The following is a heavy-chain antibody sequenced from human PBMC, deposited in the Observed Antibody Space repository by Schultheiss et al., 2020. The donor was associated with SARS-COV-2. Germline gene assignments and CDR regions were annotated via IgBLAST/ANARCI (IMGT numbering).Heavy chain of an antibody. D-gene: IGHD3-3*01. CDR2: IYYSGST. J-gene: IGHJ4*02. Sequence: SETLSLTCAVYGGSFSGYYWSWIRQPPGKGLEWIGYIYYSGSTYYNPSLKSRVTISVDTSKNQFSLKLSSVTAADTAVYYCARSVGENYFDYWGQGTLVTVSS. CDR3: ARSVGENYFDY. V-gene: IGHV4-34*09. CDR1: GGSFSGYY.